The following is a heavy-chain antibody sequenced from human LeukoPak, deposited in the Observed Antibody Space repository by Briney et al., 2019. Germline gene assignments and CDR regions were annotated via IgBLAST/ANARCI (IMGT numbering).Heavy chain of an antibody. V-gene: IGHV1-2*02. CDR2: INPNSGGT. CDR3: ARDMSERLLTPDDAFDI. D-gene: IGHD6-25*01. J-gene: IGHJ3*02. CDR1: GYTFTGYY. Sequence: ASVKVSCRASGYTFTGYYMHWVRQAPGQGLEWMGWINPNSGGTNYAQKFQGRVTMTRDTSISTAYMELSRLRSDDAAVYYCARDMSERLLTPDDAFDIWGQGTMVTVSS.